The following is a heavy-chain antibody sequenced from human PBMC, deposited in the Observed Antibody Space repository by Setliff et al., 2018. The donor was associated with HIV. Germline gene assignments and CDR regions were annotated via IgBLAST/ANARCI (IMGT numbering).Heavy chain of an antibody. CDR3: ARYDYGYFDY. D-gene: IGHD4-17*01. CDR1: GGSFSGYY. J-gene: IGHJ4*02. CDR2: INNSEST. V-gene: IGHV4-34*01. Sequence: PSETLSLTCAVFGGSFSGYYWSWIRHPPGKGLEWIGEINNSESTDYNQSLKSRVTISVDTSKNQFSLNLSSVTAADTAGYYCARYDYGYFDYWGQGTPVTVSS.